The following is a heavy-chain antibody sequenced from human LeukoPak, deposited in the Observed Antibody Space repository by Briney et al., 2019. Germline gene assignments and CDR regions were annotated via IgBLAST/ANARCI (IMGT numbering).Heavy chain of an antibody. J-gene: IGHJ4*02. CDR3: ARVVGRYCSSTSCYVDY. CDR2: ISYDGSNK. CDR1: GFTFSDYY. D-gene: IGHD2-2*01. Sequence: PGGSLRLSCAASGFTFSDYYMSWVRQAPGKGLEWVAVISYDGSNKYYADSVKGRFTISRDNSKNTLYLQMNSLRAEDTAVYYCARVVGRYCSSTSCYVDYWGQGTLVTVSS. V-gene: IGHV3-30*03.